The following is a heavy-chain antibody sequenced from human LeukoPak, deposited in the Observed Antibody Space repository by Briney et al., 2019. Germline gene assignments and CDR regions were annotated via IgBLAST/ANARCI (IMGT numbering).Heavy chain of an antibody. CDR1: GFTLINYG. CDR3: ANYGDYQYFDY. Sequence: GGSLRLSCAASGFTLINYGMHWVRQAPGKGLEWVAVISYDGTNKYYADSVKGRFTISRDNSKNTLYLQMNSLKTDDTAVYYCANYGDYQYFDYWGQGTPVTVSS. J-gene: IGHJ4*02. D-gene: IGHD4-17*01. V-gene: IGHV3-30*18. CDR2: ISYDGTNK.